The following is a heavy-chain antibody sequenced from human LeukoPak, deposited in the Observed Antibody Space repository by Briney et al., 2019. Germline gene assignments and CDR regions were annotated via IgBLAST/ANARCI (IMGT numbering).Heavy chain of an antibody. Sequence: GGSLRLSCAASGFTFSNYWMTWVRQAPGKGLEWVANIRDDGSEKYYVDSVKGRFTISRDNAKNSLFMQMNSLSVEDTAVSYCARDHARYAFDIWGQGTRVTVSS. CDR1: GFTFSNYW. V-gene: IGHV3-7*01. J-gene: IGHJ3*02. CDR2: IRDDGSEK. D-gene: IGHD5-24*01. CDR3: ARDHARYAFDI.